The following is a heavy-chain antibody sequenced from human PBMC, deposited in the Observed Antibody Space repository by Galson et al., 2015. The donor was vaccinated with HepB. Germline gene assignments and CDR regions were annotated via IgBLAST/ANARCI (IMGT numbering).Heavy chain of an antibody. CDR1: GFTYNSYW. CDR3: ARGWDTDVTSNFDY. CDR2: IKQDGSEK. D-gene: IGHD5-18*01. V-gene: IGHV3-7*03. J-gene: IGHJ4*02. Sequence: SLRLSCAVSGFTYNSYWMSWVRQAPGRGLEWVANIKQDGSEKYYVDSVEGRFTVSRDNAKKTLYLDMNALGVEDTAVYYCARGWDTDVTSNFDYWGQGALVTVSS.